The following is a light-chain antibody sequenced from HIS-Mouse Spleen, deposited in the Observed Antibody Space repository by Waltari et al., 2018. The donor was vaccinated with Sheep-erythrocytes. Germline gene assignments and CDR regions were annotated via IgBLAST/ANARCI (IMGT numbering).Light chain of an antibody. CDR2: QDS. CDR1: KLGDKY. Sequence: SYELTQPPSVSVSPGQTASITCSGDKLGDKYACWYQQKPGQSPVLVIYQDSKRPSGIPERFFGSNSGNTATLTLSGTQAMDEADYYCQAWDSSTAWVFGGGTKLTVL. J-gene: IGLJ3*02. CDR3: QAWDSSTAWV. V-gene: IGLV3-1*01.